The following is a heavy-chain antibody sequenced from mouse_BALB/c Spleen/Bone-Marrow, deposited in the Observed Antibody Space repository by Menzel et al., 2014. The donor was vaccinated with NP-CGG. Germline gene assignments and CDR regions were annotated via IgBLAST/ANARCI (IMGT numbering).Heavy chain of an antibody. CDR3: ARRDDGYVFFDY. Sequence: VQLQQFGAELARPGASVTMSCRAPSYTFTTYTIHWVRQRPGQGLEWIGYINPSSGYTNYIQKFKDKATLTADKSSSTAYMQLSSLTSEDSAVYYCARRDDGYVFFDYWGQGTTLTVSS. CDR1: SYTFTTYT. D-gene: IGHD2-3*01. J-gene: IGHJ2*01. CDR2: INPSSGYT. V-gene: IGHV1-4*01.